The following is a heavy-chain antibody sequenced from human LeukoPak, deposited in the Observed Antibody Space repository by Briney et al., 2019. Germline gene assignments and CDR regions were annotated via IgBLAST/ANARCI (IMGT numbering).Heavy chain of an antibody. V-gene: IGHV3-15*05. CDR2: IKSKTDGGTT. Sequence: GGSLRLSCAASGFTFSNAWMSWVRQAPGKGLEWVGRIKSKTDGGTTDYAAPVKGRFTISRDDSKNTLYLQMNSLKTEDTAVYYCTVPEDIVVVPAVIHYYMDVWGKGTTVTVSS. CDR3: TVPEDIVVVPAVIHYYMDV. CDR1: GFTFSNAW. J-gene: IGHJ6*03. D-gene: IGHD2-2*01.